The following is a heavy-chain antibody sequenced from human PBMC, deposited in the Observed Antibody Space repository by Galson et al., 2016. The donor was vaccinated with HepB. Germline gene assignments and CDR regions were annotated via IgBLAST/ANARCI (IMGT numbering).Heavy chain of an antibody. V-gene: IGHV7-4-1*02. CDR2: ITTNTGNP. J-gene: IGHJ6*02. CDR1: GYTFTNYA. CDR3: ARAGGYSPKRYGMDV. D-gene: IGHD3-10*01. Sequence: SVKVSCKASGYTFTNYAMNWVRQAPGQGLEWMGWITTNTGNPTYAQGFTGRFVFSLDTSVSTAYLKISSLKAEDTAVYYCARAGGYSPKRYGMDVWGQGTTVTVSS.